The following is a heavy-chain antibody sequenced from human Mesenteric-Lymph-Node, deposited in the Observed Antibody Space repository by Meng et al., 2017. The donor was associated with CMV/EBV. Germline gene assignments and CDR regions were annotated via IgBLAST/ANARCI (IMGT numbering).Heavy chain of an antibody. CDR3: TRAYDYGDPNWFDP. V-gene: IGHV3-21*01. Sequence: GESLKISCAASGFTFSSYSMNWVRQAPGKGLEWVSSISSSSSYIYYADSVKGRFTISRDNAKNSLYLQMNSLRAEDTAVYYCTRAYDYGDPNWFDPWGQGTLVTVSS. D-gene: IGHD4/OR15-4a*01. CDR1: GFTFSSYS. CDR2: ISSSSSYI. J-gene: IGHJ5*02.